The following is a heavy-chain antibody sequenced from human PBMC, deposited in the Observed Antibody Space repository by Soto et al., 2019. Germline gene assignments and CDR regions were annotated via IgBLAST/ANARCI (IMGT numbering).Heavy chain of an antibody. CDR2: ISPSSDYI. CDR3: ARGVQQLPKPFDS. V-gene: IGHV3-21*01. J-gene: IGHJ4*02. D-gene: IGHD6-13*01. Sequence: VQLVESGGGLVKPGGSLRLSCAASGFSFTTYSMNWVRQAPGKGLEWISSISPSSDYIYYADSVRGRFTISRDNAQNSMYLQMNILRADDTAVYYCARGVQQLPKPFDSWGQGTLVTVSS. CDR1: GFSFTTYS.